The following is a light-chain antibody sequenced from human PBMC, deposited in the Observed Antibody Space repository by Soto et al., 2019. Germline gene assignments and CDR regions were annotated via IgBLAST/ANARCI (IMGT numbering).Light chain of an antibody. Sequence: EIVMTQSPATLSVSPGERATHSCRASQSVSSNLAWDQQKPGQAPRLLIHDASTRATGTPARFSGSGSGTEFTLTISSLQSEDSAVYYCQQYNNWRTFGQGTKVEIK. CDR3: QQYNNWRT. J-gene: IGKJ1*01. CDR1: QSVSSN. V-gene: IGKV3-15*01. CDR2: DAS.